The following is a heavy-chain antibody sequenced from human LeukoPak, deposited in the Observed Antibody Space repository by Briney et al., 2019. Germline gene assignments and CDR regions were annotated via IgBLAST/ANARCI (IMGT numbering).Heavy chain of an antibody. CDR3: ARAGWFGELYGPLDY. Sequence: SETLSLTCTVSGGSISSSSYYWGWIRQPPGKGLEWIGSIYYSGSTNYNPSLKSRVTMSADTSKNQFSLKLSSVTAADTAVYYCARAGWFGELYGPLDYWGQGTLVTVSS. J-gene: IGHJ4*02. CDR1: GGSISSSSYY. CDR2: IYYSGST. V-gene: IGHV4-39*07. D-gene: IGHD3-10*01.